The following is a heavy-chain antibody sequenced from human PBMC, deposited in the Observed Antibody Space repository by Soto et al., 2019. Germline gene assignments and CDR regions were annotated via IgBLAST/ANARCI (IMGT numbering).Heavy chain of an antibody. Sequence: GESLKISCTGSGYSFTTYWIGWVRQMPGKGLEWMGIIYPGDFDTRYSPSFQGQVTISADNSISTAYLQWSSLKASDTAMYYCARASWTFVDPSHFDYWGQGTLVTVSS. J-gene: IGHJ4*02. CDR3: ARASWTFVDPSHFDY. CDR2: IYPGDFDT. CDR1: GYSFTTYW. V-gene: IGHV5-51*01. D-gene: IGHD3-3*02.